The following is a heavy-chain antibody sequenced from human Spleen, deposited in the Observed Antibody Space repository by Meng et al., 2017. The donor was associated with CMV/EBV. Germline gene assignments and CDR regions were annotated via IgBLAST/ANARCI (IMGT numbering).Heavy chain of an antibody. Sequence: GTFSSYAISWVRQAPGQGLEWMGGIIPIFGTANYAQKFQGRVTITTDESTSTAYMELSSLRSEDTAVYYCASNNYCSSTSCQYYFDYWGQGTLVTVSS. CDR2: IIPIFGTA. V-gene: IGHV1-69*05. D-gene: IGHD2-2*01. CDR3: ASNNYCSSTSCQYYFDY. J-gene: IGHJ4*02. CDR1: GTFSSYA.